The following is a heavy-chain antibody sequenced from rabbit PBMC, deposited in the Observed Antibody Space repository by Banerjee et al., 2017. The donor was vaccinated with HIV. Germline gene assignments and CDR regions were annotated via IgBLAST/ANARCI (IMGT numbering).Heavy chain of an antibody. V-gene: IGHV1S45*01. J-gene: IGHJ2*01. Sequence: QEQLEESGGGLVKPEGSLTLTCTASGFSFNSNYYMCWVRQAPGKGLEWIACITAGGSAHYATWAKGRFTISKTSSTTVTLQMTSLTAADTATYFCARGGGVNYGYNFDFWGPGTLVTVS. D-gene: IGHD6-1*01. CDR1: GFSFNSNYY. CDR3: ARGGGVNYGYNFDF. CDR2: ITAGGSA.